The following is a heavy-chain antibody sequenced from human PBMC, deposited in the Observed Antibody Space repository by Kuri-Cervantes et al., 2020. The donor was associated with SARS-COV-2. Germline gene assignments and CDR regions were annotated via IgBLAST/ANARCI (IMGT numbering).Heavy chain of an antibody. V-gene: IGHV4-59*12. CDR2: IYYSGST. D-gene: IGHD3-10*01. CDR3: ARNALSSSVRGGGEYYYYYGMDV. J-gene: IGHJ6*02. Sequence: SETLSLTCTVSGGSISSYYWSWIRQPPGKGLEWIGYIYYSGSTNNNPSPKSRVTISVDTTKNQFSLKLSSVTAADTAVYYYARNALSSSVRGGGEYYYYYGMDVWGQGTTVTVSS. CDR1: GGSISSYY.